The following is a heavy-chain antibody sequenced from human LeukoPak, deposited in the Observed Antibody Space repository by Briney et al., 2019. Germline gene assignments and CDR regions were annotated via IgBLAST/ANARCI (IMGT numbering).Heavy chain of an antibody. J-gene: IGHJ3*02. V-gene: IGHV1-69*01. CDR3: ARYPIPEGAFDI. D-gene: IGHD2-21*01. CDR2: IIPIFGTR. Sequence: SVKVSCKASGGAFSNYAISWVRQAPGQGLEWMAGIIPIFGTRNYAQKFQGRVTITADESTSTAYMELSSLRSEDTAVYYCARYPIPEGAFDIWGQGTMVTVSS. CDR1: GGAFSNYA.